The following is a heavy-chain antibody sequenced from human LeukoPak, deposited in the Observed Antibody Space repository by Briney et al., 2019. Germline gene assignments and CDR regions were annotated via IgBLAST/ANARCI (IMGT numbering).Heavy chain of an antibody. J-gene: IGHJ4*02. D-gene: IGHD6-19*01. CDR1: GFTFSSSA. CDR2: IYSGGST. CDR3: AKVQSSTGWYTFFDY. V-gene: IGHV3-66*01. Sequence: GGSLRLSCAASGFTFSSSAMHWVRQAPGKGLEWVSVIYSGGSTYYADSVKGRFTISRDNSKNTLSLQMNSLGAGDTALYYCAKVQSSTGWYTFFDYWGQGALVTVSS.